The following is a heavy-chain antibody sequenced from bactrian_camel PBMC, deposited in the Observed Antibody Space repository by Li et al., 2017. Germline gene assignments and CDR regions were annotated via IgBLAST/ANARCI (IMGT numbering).Heavy chain of an antibody. CDR3: MTTPEAGTGLVCVIG. Sequence: HVQLVESGGGSVQAGGSLRLSCAASGHTASIYFRGWFRQAPGKEREGVARIEPSGATVYADSVKGRFTISKDRAEDTVYLQMDSVKPEDTAMYTCMTTPEAGTGLVCVIGRGPGTQVTVS. CDR1: GHTASIYF. CDR2: IEPSGAT. J-gene: IGHJ4*01. D-gene: IGHD3*01. V-gene: IGHV3S53*01.